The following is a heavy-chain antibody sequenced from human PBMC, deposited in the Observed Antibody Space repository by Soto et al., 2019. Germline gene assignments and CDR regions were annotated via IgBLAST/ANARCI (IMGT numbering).Heavy chain of an antibody. V-gene: IGHV4-31*02. CDR3: ATALGYSNYLRSFDY. J-gene: IGHJ4*02. CDR1: GGSISSGGYY. D-gene: IGHD4-4*01. Sequence: LCGGSISSGGYYWSWIRQHPGKGLEWIGYIYYSGSTYYNPSLKSRVTISVDTSKNQFSLKLSSVTAADTAVYYCATALGYSNYLRSFDYWGQGTLVTVSS. CDR2: IYYSGST.